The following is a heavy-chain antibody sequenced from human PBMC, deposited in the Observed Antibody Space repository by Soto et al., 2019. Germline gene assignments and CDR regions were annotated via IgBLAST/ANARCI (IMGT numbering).Heavy chain of an antibody. V-gene: IGHV1-18*01. Sequence: QGQLVQSGAEVKKPGASVKVSCKASGYTFTRYGISWVRQAPGQGLEWMGWISDYNGDTNYAQKFEGRVTMTVDTSTTTAFMELTSLTSDDRAVYYCAKNAQPPYYSNGMDGWGQGTTVTVSS. CDR2: ISDYNGDT. CDR3: AKNAQPPYYSNGMDG. J-gene: IGHJ6*02. CDR1: GYTFTRYG.